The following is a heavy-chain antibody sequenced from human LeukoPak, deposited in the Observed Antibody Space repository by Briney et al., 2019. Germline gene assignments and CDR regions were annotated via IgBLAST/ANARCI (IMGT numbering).Heavy chain of an antibody. CDR3: AIPSPYSSGWYGGSDH. CDR1: GFTFSIYA. J-gene: IGHJ4*02. CDR2: ISGSGAST. V-gene: IGHV3-23*01. Sequence: TGGSLRLSCAASGFTFSIYAVSWVRQAPRKGLEWVSAISGSGASTYYADSVKGRFAISRDNSKNTLYLQMNSLRDEDTAVYYCAIPSPYSSGWYGGSDHWGQGTLVTVSS. D-gene: IGHD6-19*01.